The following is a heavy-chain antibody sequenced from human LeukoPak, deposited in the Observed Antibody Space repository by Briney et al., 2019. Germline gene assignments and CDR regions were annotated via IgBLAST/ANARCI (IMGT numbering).Heavy chain of an antibody. V-gene: IGHV3-23*01. D-gene: IGHD5-12*01. J-gene: IGHJ5*02. CDR2: ISGSGGGT. Sequence: PGGSLRLSCAVSGFTFSNYAMSWVRQAPGKGLEWVSAISGSGGGTYYADSVKGRLTISRDNSKNTLYLQMSSLRAEDTAVYYCAKAFSAYENWPPNWFDPWGQGTLVTASA. CDR1: GFTFSNYA. CDR3: AKAFSAYENWPPNWFDP.